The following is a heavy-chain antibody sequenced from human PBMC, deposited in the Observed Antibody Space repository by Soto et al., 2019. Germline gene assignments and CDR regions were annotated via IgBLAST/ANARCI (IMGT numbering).Heavy chain of an antibody. Sequence: GGSLRLSCAASGFTFSDYYMRWIRQAPGKGLEWVSYISSSSGYTNYADSVKGRFTISRDNAKNSLYLQMNSLRAEDTAVYYCAKEYGRLDYWGQGTLVTVSS. CDR1: GFTFSDYY. CDR3: AKEYGRLDY. CDR2: ISSSSGYT. J-gene: IGHJ4*02. D-gene: IGHD4-17*01. V-gene: IGHV3-11*06.